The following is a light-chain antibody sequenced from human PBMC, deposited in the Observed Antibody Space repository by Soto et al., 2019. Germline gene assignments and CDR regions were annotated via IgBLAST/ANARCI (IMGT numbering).Light chain of an antibody. Sequence: EIVMTQSPATLSVSPGERATLSCRASQSVSNNVAWYQQKPGQAPRLRIYHAATRATGIPARFSGSRSGTEVTLTISSLQSEDFALYSCQQYNKWPLTFGGGTKVEIK. CDR2: HAA. V-gene: IGKV3-15*01. CDR3: QQYNKWPLT. J-gene: IGKJ4*01. CDR1: QSVSNN.